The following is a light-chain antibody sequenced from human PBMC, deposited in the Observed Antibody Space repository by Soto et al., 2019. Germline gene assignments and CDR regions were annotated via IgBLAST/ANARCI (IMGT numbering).Light chain of an antibody. Sequence: EIVMTQSPVTLSLSPGERATLSCRASQFVSSNLAWYQQKPGQAPRLLIYGASTRATGIPARFSGSGSGTEFTLTISNLQSEDFAVYFCQQYHNWPPITFGQGTRLETK. V-gene: IGKV3D-15*01. CDR2: GAS. CDR3: QQYHNWPPIT. J-gene: IGKJ5*01. CDR1: QFVSSN.